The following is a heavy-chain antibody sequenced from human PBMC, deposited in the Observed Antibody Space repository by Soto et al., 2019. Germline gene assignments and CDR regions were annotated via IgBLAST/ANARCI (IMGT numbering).Heavy chain of an antibody. CDR1: GGTISSSTM. J-gene: IGHJ6*02. CDR2: NYNSGST. Sequence: SESLRLTCAVSGGTISSSTMRWWVHEPGEKGVEWIGENYNSGSTNYNPSLKSRVTISIDKSKNTLSLKMSSLTAEDTAVYYCARAGLAAAGKPRLYNYYDGMDVWGQGTMVTDSS. D-gene: IGHD6-13*01. V-gene: IGHV4-4*02. CDR3: ARAGLAAAGKPRLYNYYDGMDV.